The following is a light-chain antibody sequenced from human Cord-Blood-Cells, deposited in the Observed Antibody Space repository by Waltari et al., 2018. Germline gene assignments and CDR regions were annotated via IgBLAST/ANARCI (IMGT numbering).Light chain of an antibody. J-gene: IGKJ4*01. CDR2: GAS. Sequence: EIVMTQSPATLSVSPGERATLPRRASQIVSSNLAWYQQKPGQAPRLLINGASTRDSGRHARLSEGRSTTEYTITISSLQSDDFAVYYCKQYNSWPLTFGGETNVEIK. CDR3: KQYNSWPLT. CDR1: QIVSSN. V-gene: IGKV3-15*01.